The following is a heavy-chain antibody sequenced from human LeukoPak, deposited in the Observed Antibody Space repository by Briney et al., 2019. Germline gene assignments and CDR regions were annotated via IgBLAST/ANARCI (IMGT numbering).Heavy chain of an antibody. V-gene: IGHV4-59*08. CDR3: ARYVVYGSGIYYFDY. Sequence: SETLSLTCTVSGGSISSYYWTWIRQPPGKGLEWIGYIYYSGSTNYNPSLKSRVTISVDTSKNQFSLKLSSVTAADTTVYYCARYVVYGSGIYYFDYWGQGTLVTVSS. CDR2: IYYSGST. D-gene: IGHD3-10*01. CDR1: GGSISSYY. J-gene: IGHJ4*02.